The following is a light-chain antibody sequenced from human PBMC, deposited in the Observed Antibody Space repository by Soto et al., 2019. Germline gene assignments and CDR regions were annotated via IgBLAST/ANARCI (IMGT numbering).Light chain of an antibody. CDR1: QSVRNY. CDR3: KQSYSTPLIT. J-gene: IGKJ3*01. Sequence: EIRMTQSPSTLYACVGDSASIXCRASQSVRNYFSWYQHTPGKAPKLLIFGASRLQTAVQSRLSGSGSGRDFTLTISSLQPEDFATYYCKQSYSTPLITFGPGTKVDI. CDR2: GAS. V-gene: IGKV1-39*01.